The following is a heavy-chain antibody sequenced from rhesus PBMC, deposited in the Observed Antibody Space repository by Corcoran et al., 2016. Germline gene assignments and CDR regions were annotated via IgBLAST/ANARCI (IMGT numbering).Heavy chain of an antibody. V-gene: IGHV3-54*02. CDR1: GFFFSIYG. CDR3: TRFDY. CDR2: ISSDGSKI. Sequence: EVQLVESGGGLFPHWGFLRLSCAASGFFFSIYGMHGVRQSPGKGQEWVGVISSDGSKISYTDSVKDRFTISKDNSKNILYLQMNNLKLEDTALYYCTRFDYWGQGVLVTVSS. J-gene: IGHJ4*01.